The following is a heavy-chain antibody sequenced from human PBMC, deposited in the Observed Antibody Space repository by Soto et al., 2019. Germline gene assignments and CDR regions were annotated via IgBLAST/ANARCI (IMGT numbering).Heavy chain of an antibody. CDR2: ISIRSRYI. V-gene: IGHV3-21*01. Sequence: GGSLRLSCAASGFTFTSYSMNWVRQAPGKGLEWVSSISIRSRYIYYADSVKGRFTISRDNAKNSLYLQMNSLRAEDTAVYYCARAVYCDDDCFTRPFGIWGQGTMVTVSS. CDR3: ARAVYCDDDCFTRPFGI. J-gene: IGHJ3*02. CDR1: GFTFTSYS. D-gene: IGHD2-21*02.